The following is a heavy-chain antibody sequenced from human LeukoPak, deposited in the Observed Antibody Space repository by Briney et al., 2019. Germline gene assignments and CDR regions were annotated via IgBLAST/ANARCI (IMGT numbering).Heavy chain of an antibody. CDR1: GFTFSSYA. CDR2: ISSSSSYI. Sequence: GGSLRLSCAASGFTFSSYAMSWVRQAPGKGLEWVSSISSSSSYIYYADSVKGRFTISRDNAKNSLYLQMNSLRAEDTAVYYCAREDYGDSYDAFDIWGQGTMVTVTS. J-gene: IGHJ3*02. D-gene: IGHD4-17*01. CDR3: AREDYGDSYDAFDI. V-gene: IGHV3-21*04.